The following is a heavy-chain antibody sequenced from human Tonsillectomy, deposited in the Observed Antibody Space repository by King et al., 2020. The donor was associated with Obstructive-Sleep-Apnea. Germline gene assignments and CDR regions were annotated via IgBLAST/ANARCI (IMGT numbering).Heavy chain of an antibody. V-gene: IGHV3-9*01. Sequence: QLVQSGGGLVQPGRSLRLSCAASGFTFDDYAMHWVRQAPGKGLEWVSGINWDGTRLGYADSVKGRFTISRDNAKNSLYLQMNSLRTEDTALYWFAKGGAFYYTIYFDPWGQGTPVTVSS. CDR1: GFTFDDYA. CDR3: AKGGAFYYTIYFDP. CDR2: INWDGTRL. J-gene: IGHJ4*02. D-gene: IGHD3-3*01.